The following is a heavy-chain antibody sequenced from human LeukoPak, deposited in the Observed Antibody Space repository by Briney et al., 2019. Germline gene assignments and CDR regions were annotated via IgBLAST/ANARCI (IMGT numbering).Heavy chain of an antibody. CDR2: IYYSGDT. CDR1: GGSISNYY. J-gene: IGHJ3*02. D-gene: IGHD3-10*01. CDR3: ARGLYGSGSKTAFDI. V-gene: IGHV4-59*12. Sequence: PSETLSLTCTVSGGSISNYYWSWIRQTPQKGLEWIGYIYYSGDTDYNPSLNSRVTISLDTSKNQFSLKLSSVTAADTAVYYCARGLYGSGSKTAFDIWGQGTMVTVSS.